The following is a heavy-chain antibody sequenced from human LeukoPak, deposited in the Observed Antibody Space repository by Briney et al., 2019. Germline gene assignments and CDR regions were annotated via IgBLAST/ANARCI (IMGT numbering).Heavy chain of an antibody. J-gene: IGHJ4*02. V-gene: IGHV3-30*03. CDR3: ASLSGDFDY. Sequence: GGSLRLSCAASGFTFSSYGMHWVRQAPGKGLEWVAVISYDGSKKYYADSVKGRFSISRDNSKNTLYLQMNSLRAEDTAVYHCASLSGDFDYWGQGTLVTVSS. CDR2: ISYDGSKK. CDR1: GFTFSSYG.